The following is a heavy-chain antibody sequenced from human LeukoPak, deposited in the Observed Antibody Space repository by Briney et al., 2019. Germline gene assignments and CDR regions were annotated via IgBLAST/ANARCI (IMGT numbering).Heavy chain of an antibody. D-gene: IGHD2-2*01. CDR3: ARAGGGVVVDAFDI. V-gene: IGHV4-31*03. J-gene: IGHJ3*02. Sequence: PSETLSLTCTVSGGSISSGGYYWSWIRQHPGKGLEWIGYIYYSGSTYYNPSLKSRVTISVDTSKNQFSLKLSSVTAADTAVYYCARAGGGVVVDAFDIWGQGTMVTVSS. CDR1: GGSISSGGYY. CDR2: IYYSGST.